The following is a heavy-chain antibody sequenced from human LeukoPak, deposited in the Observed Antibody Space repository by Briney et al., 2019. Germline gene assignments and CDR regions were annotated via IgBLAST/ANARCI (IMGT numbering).Heavy chain of an antibody. CDR3: AKVGEYYYDSSGCRGCDY. CDR1: GFTFSTYE. V-gene: IGHV3-23*01. Sequence: SGGSLRLSCSASGFTFSTYEMNWVRQAPGRGLEWVSSISSRAGTIYYADSVKGRFTISRDNSKNTLYLQMNSLRAEDTAVYYCAKVGEYYYDSSGCRGCDYWGQGTLVTVSS. CDR2: ISSRAGTI. J-gene: IGHJ4*02. D-gene: IGHD3-22*01.